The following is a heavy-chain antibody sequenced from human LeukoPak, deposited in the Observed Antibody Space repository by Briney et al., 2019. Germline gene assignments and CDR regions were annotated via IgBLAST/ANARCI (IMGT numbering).Heavy chain of an antibody. D-gene: IGHD5-18*01. V-gene: IGHV1-69*05. CDR1: GGTFSSYA. J-gene: IGHJ5*02. CDR2: IIPIFGTA. CDR3: ARGSYGRGNWFDP. Sequence: SVKVSCNASGGTFSSYAISWVRQAPGQGLEWMGGIIPIFGTANYAQKFQGRVTITTDESTSTAYMELSSLRSEDTAVYYCARGSYGRGNWFDPWGQGTLVTDSS.